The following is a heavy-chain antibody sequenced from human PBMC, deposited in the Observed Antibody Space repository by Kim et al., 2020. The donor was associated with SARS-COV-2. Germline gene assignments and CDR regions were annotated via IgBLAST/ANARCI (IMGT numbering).Heavy chain of an antibody. D-gene: IGHD3-22*01. V-gene: IGHV1-69*01. Sequence: YAPQVQGRVTITADESTSTAYMELSSLRSEDTAVYYCATYYYDSSGNFDYWGQGTLVTVSS. J-gene: IGHJ4*02. CDR3: ATYYYDSSGNFDY.